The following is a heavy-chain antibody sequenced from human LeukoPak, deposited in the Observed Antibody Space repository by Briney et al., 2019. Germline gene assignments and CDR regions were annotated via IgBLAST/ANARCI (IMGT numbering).Heavy chain of an antibody. J-gene: IGHJ4*02. Sequence: GASVKVSCKASGYTFTGYYMHWVRQAPGQGLEWMGWINPNSGGTNYAQKFQGRVTMTRDTSISTAYMELSRLRSDDTAVYYCATLECRSHDILTGYPAKAAGDYWGQGTLVTVSS. D-gene: IGHD3-9*01. CDR1: GYTFTGYY. CDR2: INPNSGGT. CDR3: ATLECRSHDILTGYPAKAAGDY. V-gene: IGHV1-2*02.